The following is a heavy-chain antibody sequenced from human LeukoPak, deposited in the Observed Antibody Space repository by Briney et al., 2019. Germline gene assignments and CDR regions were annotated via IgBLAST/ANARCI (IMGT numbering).Heavy chain of an antibody. D-gene: IGHD3-10*01. J-gene: IGHJ4*02. CDR1: GGSISSSSYY. Sequence: SETLSLTCTVSGGSISSSSYYWGWIRQPPGKGLEWIGSLYYSGSTYYNPSLKSRVTISVDTSKNQFSLKLSSVTAADTAVYYCATLPTYYYGSGSRGYFDYWGQGTLVTGST. V-gene: IGHV4-39*01. CDR3: ATLPTYYYGSGSRGYFDY. CDR2: LYYSGST.